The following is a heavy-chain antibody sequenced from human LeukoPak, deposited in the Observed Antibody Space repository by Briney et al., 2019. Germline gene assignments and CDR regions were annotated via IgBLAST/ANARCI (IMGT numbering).Heavy chain of an antibody. Sequence: SETLSLTCTVSGGSISSYYWSWIRQPPGKGLEWIGYIYYSGSTNYNPSLKSRVTISVDTSKNQFSLKLSSVTAADTAVYYCARDKCGGDCYTFDIWGQGTMVTVSS. CDR2: IYYSGST. CDR3: ARDKCGGDCYTFDI. J-gene: IGHJ3*02. D-gene: IGHD2-21*02. CDR1: GGSISSYY. V-gene: IGHV4-59*01.